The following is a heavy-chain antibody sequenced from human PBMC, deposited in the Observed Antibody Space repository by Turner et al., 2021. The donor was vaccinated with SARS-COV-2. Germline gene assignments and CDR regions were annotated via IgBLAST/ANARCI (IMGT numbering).Heavy chain of an antibody. V-gene: IGHV1-8*01. CDR2: MNHNRGNT. CDR3: ARVWAVVADNPFDF. J-gene: IGHJ4*02. Sequence: VQLVQYGAAVQLPGASVKVPCMASGYTFANYDSHWVRQAPGQGLEWVGWMNHNRGNTGYAQKYQDRIIMTRNSSISTAYMELSSLTSGDTAVYCCARVWAVVADNPFDFWGQGTPVTVSS. D-gene: IGHD2-2*01. CDR1: GYTFANYD.